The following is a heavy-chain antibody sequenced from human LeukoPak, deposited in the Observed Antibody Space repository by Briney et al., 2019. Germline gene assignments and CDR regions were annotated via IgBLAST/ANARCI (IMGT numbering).Heavy chain of an antibody. CDR3: AKDLREIAVAGSPFDP. J-gene: IGHJ5*02. CDR1: GFTFSSYG. Sequence: GGSLRLSCAASGFTFSSYGMHWVRQAPGKGLEWVAVISYDGSNKYYADSVNGRFTISRDNSKNTLYLQMNSLRAEDTAVYYCAKDLREIAVAGSPFDPWGQGTLVTVSS. V-gene: IGHV3-30*18. D-gene: IGHD6-19*01. CDR2: ISYDGSNK.